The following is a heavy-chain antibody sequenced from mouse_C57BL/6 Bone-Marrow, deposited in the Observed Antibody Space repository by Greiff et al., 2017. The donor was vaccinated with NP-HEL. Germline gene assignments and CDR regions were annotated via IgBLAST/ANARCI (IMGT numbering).Heavy chain of an antibody. V-gene: IGHV14-3*01. D-gene: IGHD2-1*01. CDR1: GFNIKNTY. J-gene: IGHJ3*01. Sequence: EVQRVESVAELVRPGASVKLSCTASGFNIKNTYMHWVKQRPEQGLEWIGRIDPANGNTKYAPKFQGKATITADTSSNTAYLQLSSLTSEDTAIYYCARSGDYGNYLFAYWGQGTLVTVSA. CDR3: ARSGDYGNYLFAY. CDR2: IDPANGNT.